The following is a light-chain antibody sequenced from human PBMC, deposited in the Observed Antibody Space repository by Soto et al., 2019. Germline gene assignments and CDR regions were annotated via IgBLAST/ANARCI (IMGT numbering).Light chain of an antibody. CDR2: EVT. CDR1: SSDVGGYNY. CDR3: SSYTSSITYV. J-gene: IGLJ1*01. Sequence: QFVLTQPASVSGSPGQSITISCTGTSSDVGGYNYVSWYQQHPGKAPKLMIYEVTNRPSGVSNRFSGSKSGNTASLTISGLQADDEADYYCSSYTSSITYVFGTGTKLTVL. V-gene: IGLV2-14*01.